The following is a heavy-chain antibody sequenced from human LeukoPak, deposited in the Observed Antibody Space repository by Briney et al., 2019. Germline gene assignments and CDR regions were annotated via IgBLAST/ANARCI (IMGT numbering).Heavy chain of an antibody. CDR1: RFTFSNYE. CDR3: AGGRGWNDY. CDR2: ISSSGSAI. Sequence: GGSLRLSCTASRFTFSNYEMNWVRQAPGKGLEWVSYISSSGSAIYYADSVKGRFTISRDNAKNSLYLQMCSLRAEDTAVYYCAGGRGWNDYWGQGTLVTVSS. J-gene: IGHJ4*02. D-gene: IGHD6-19*01. V-gene: IGHV3-48*03.